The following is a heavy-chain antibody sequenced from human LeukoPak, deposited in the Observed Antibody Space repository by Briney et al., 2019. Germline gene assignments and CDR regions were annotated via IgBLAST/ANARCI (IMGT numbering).Heavy chain of an antibody. Sequence: ASVKVSCKASGYTFTSYGISWVRQAPGQGLEWMGWSPYNGNTNYARKLQGRVTMTTDTSTSTACMELRSLRSDDTAVYYCARDGVNDYGDYVDYMDVWGKGTTVTVSS. D-gene: IGHD4-17*01. CDR1: GYTFTSYG. J-gene: IGHJ6*03. CDR3: ARDGVNDYGDYVDYMDV. V-gene: IGHV1-18*01. CDR2: SPYNGNT.